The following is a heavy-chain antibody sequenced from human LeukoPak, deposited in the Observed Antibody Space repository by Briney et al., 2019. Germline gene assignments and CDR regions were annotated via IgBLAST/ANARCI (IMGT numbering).Heavy chain of an antibody. V-gene: IGHV3-66*01. CDR3: GRDYFGC. CDR1: GFTVSDNY. J-gene: IGHJ4*01. CDR2: IYSGGST. Sequence: GGSLSLSCAASGFTVSDNYMSWVRQAPGKGLEWVSVIYSGGSTNYADSVKGRFSISRDSSRNTLYLQMNNLRAEDTAVDFCGRDYFGCWGQGTLVTVSS.